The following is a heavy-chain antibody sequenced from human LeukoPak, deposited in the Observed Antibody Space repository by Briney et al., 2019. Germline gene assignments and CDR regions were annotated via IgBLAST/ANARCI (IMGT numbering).Heavy chain of an antibody. J-gene: IGHJ1*01. D-gene: IGHD2/OR15-2a*01. CDR2: IRYDGNNK. V-gene: IGHV3-30*02. CDR3: TKERRGWFSEH. CDR1: GFTFSDYS. Sequence: GGSLRLSCAASGFTFSDYSMHWVRQAPGKGLNWVAFIRYDGNNKYYADSVKGRFTISRDNSKNTLYLQMNSLRVEDTAIYYCTKERRGWFSEHWGQGTPVTVSS.